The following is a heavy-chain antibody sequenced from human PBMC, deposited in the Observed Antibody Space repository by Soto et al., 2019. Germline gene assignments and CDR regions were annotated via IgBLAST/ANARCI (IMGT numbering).Heavy chain of an antibody. D-gene: IGHD3-10*01. CDR2: IYHSGST. CDR3: ARVPLWFGEFAVFEP. J-gene: IGHJ5*02. V-gene: IGHV4-30-2*01. CDR1: DGSISSGGYS. Sequence: SETLSHTCAFSDGSISSGGYSWSLIQQAPGKGLEWIGYIYHSGSTYYNPSLKSRVTISVDRSKNQFSLKLSSVTAADTAVYYCARVPLWFGEFAVFEPWGQGTLVTVSS.